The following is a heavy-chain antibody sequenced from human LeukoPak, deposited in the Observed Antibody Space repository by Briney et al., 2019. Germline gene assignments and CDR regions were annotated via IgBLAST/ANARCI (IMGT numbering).Heavy chain of an antibody. V-gene: IGHV3-30-3*01. D-gene: IGHD3-10*01. CDR2: ISYDGSNK. CDR1: GFTFSRYA. CDR3: ARPPPGTPYYFDY. Sequence: GGSLRLSCAASGFTFSRYAMSWVRQAPGKGLEWVAVISYDGSNKYYADSVKGRFTISRDNSKNTLYLQMNSLRAEDTAVYYCARPPPGTPYYFDYWGQGTLVTVSS. J-gene: IGHJ4*02.